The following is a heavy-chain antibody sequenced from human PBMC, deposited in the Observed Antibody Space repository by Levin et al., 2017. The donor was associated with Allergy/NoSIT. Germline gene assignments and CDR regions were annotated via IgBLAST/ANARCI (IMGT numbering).Heavy chain of an antibody. V-gene: IGHV3-53*01. CDR2: IYGGGAT. Sequence: GESLKISCAASGFTVSTNYMSWVRQAPGKGLEWVSVIYGGGATYYADSVKGRFTISRDNSKNTLYLQMNSLRPEDTAVYYCVGRSPVAGSASFDIWGQGTLVTVSS. J-gene: IGHJ3*02. CDR3: VGRSPVAGSASFDI. D-gene: IGHD6-19*01. CDR1: GFTVSTNY.